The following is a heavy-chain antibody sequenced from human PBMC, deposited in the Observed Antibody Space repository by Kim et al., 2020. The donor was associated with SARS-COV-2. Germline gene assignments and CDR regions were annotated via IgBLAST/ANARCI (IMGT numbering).Heavy chain of an antibody. J-gene: IGHJ3*02. CDR1: GFTVSSNY. V-gene: IGHV3-53*01. CDR3: ARVGRPDIYGDYVSFGAVPFDI. Sequence: GGSLRLSCAASGFTVSSNYMSWVRQAPGKGLEWVSVIYSGGSTYYADSVKGRFTISRDNSKNTLYLQMNSLRAEDTAVYYCARVGRPDIYGDYVSFGAVPFDIWGQGTMVTVSS. D-gene: IGHD4-17*01. CDR2: IYSGGST.